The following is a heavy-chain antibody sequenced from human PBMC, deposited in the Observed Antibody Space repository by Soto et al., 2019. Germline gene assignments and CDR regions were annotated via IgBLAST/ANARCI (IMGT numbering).Heavy chain of an antibody. CDR2: INHSGST. J-gene: IGHJ5*02. CDR1: GGSFSGYY. CDR3: ARGPRLVVVPAGLGNWFDP. Sequence: PSETLSLTCAVYGGSFSGYYWSWIRQPPGKGLEWIGEINHSGSTNYNPSLKSRVTISVDTSKNQFSLKLSSVTAADTAVYYCARGPRLVVVPAGLGNWFDPWGQGTLVTVS. V-gene: IGHV4-34*01. D-gene: IGHD2-2*01.